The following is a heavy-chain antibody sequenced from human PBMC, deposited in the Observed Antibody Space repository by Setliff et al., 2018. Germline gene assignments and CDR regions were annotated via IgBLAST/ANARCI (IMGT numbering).Heavy chain of an antibody. J-gene: IGHJ4*02. V-gene: IGHV1-18*01. D-gene: IGHD3-22*01. Sequence: ASVKVSCKTSGYTFTNYGIPWVRQAPGQGLEWMGWINNYGVKTTYPQKFLGRVTMTTDTSTGTVYMELGSLTSDDTAIYYCARINFDGNGGYYYAPDYWGQGTPVTVSS. CDR2: INNYGVKT. CDR3: ARINFDGNGGYYYAPDY. CDR1: GYTFTNYG.